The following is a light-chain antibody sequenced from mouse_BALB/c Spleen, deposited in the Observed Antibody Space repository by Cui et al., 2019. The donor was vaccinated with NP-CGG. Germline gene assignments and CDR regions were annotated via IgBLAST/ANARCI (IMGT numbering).Light chain of an antibody. CDR3: ALWYSNHWV. CDR2: GTI. V-gene: IGLV1*01. J-gene: IGLJ1*01. Sequence: QTLVTQEYALTTSPGETVTLTCRSSTGAVTTSNYANWVQEKPDHLFTGLIGGTINRTPGVPARFSGSLIGDKAALTITGAQTEDEAIYFCALWYSNHWVFGGGTKLTVL. CDR1: TGAVTTSNY.